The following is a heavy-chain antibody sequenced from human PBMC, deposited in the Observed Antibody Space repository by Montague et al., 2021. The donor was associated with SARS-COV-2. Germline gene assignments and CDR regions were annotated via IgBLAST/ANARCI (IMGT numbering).Heavy chain of an antibody. CDR1: GASINSYENW. CDR2: IYHIGAF. CDR3: ARTRGGATRYFDY. V-gene: IGHV4-4*02. D-gene: IGHD1-26*01. Sequence: SETLSLTCAVSGASINSYENWRSWVRQPPGKGLEWIGEIYHIGAFNYNPSLTSRVTISIDTSRNQLSLRLSSVTAADTAVYYCARTRGGATRYFDYWGQGTLVTVSS. J-gene: IGHJ4*02.